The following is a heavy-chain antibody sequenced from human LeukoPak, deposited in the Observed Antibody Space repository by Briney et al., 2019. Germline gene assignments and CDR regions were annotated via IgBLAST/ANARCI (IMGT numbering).Heavy chain of an antibody. CDR1: GDSDSSTA. CDR3: ARGGRGGCSSSTCYFDS. D-gene: IGHD2-2*01. Sequence: SQTLSLTCAISGDSDSSTAWNWIRQSPSRGLEWLGRTYYKSRWYYDYAVFVRGRISINPDTSKNQFSLQLDSVTPDDTAIYYCARGGRGGCSSSTCYFDSWGQGALVTVSS. CDR2: TYYKSRWYY. J-gene: IGHJ4*02. V-gene: IGHV6-1*01.